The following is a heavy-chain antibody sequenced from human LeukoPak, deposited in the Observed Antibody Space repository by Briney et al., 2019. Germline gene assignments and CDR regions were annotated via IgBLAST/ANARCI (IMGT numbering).Heavy chain of an antibody. CDR2: IYTTGST. CDR1: GDSISNYY. V-gene: IGHV4-4*07. CDR3: AGMHTVGYYYYYMDV. Sequence: SETLSLTCTVSGDSISNYYWSWIRQSAEKKLEYIGRIYTTGSTNSNPSLESRVTMSLDTSKNQFSLRLSSVTAADTAVYYCAGMHTVGYYYYYMDVWGKGTPVTVSS. D-gene: IGHD2-21*01. J-gene: IGHJ6*03.